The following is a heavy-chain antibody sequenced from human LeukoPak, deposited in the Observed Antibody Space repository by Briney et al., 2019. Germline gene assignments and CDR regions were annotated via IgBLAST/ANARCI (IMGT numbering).Heavy chain of an antibody. CDR3: ARVCCGSWYPGGSYYYYYGMDV. J-gene: IGHJ6*02. CDR2: IKQDGSEK. V-gene: IGHV3-7*01. D-gene: IGHD6-13*01. CDR1: GFTFSSYW. Sequence: PGGSLRLSCAASGFTFSSYWMSWVRQAPGKGLEWVANIKQDGSEKYYVDSVKGRFTISRDNAKNSLYLQMNSLRAEDTAVYYCARVCCGSWYPGGSYYYYYGMDVWGQGTTVTVSS.